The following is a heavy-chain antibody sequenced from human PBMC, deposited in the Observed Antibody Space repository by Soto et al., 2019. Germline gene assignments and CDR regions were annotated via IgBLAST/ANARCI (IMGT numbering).Heavy chain of an antibody. CDR2: ISYDGSNT. Sequence: QVQLVESGGGVVQPGKSLRLSCAASGFTFGRFAMHWVRQAPGKGLEWVAVISYDGSNTNYGDSAKGRFTISRDNSKNTLYLQMNSLRADDTAVFYCARAPRDGDYFDDWGQGTLVTVSS. CDR3: ARAPRDGDYFDD. D-gene: IGHD4-17*01. CDR1: GFTFGRFA. J-gene: IGHJ4*02. V-gene: IGHV3-30-3*01.